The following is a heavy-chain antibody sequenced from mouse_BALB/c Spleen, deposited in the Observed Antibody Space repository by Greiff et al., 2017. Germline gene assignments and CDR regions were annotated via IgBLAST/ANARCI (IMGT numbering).Heavy chain of an antibody. CDR2: IRNKANGYTT. Sequence: DVKLVESGGGLVQPGGSLRLSCATSGFTFTDYYMSWVRQPPGKALEWLGFIRNKANGYTTEYSASVKGRFTISRDNSQSILYLQMNTLRAEDSATYYCARDKFYGNYYYAMDYWGQGTSVTVSS. J-gene: IGHJ4*01. D-gene: IGHD2-1*01. CDR3: ARDKFYGNYYYAMDY. CDR1: GFTFTDYY. V-gene: IGHV7-3*02.